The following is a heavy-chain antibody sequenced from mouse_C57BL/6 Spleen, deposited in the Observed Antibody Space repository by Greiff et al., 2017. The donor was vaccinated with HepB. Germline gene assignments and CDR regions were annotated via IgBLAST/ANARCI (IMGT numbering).Heavy chain of an antibody. CDR2: ISYSGST. Sequence: EVKLVESGPGMVKPSQSLSLTCTVTGYSITSGYDWHWIRHFPGNKLEWMGYISYSGSTNYNPSLKSRISITHDTSKNHFFLKLNSVTTEDTATYYCARASLGGFDYWGQGTTLTVSS. CDR1: GYSITSGYD. D-gene: IGHD6-2*01. V-gene: IGHV3-1*01. CDR3: ARASLGGFDY. J-gene: IGHJ2*01.